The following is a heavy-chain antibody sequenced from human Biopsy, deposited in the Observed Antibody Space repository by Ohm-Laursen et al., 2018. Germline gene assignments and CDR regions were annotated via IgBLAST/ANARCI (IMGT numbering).Heavy chain of an antibody. CDR1: GESFNGYY. CDR3: ERGVDCYDPYHYYALDV. CDR2: INHSGRT. D-gene: IGHD2-21*01. Sequence: PSETLSLTCAVSGESFNGYYWSWIRQPPGKGLEWIGEINHSGRTNYNPSLKSRVTISVDTSKNQFSLRVRSLTAADTAVYYCERGVDCYDPYHYYALDVWGQGTTVTVSS. V-gene: IGHV4-34*01. J-gene: IGHJ6*02.